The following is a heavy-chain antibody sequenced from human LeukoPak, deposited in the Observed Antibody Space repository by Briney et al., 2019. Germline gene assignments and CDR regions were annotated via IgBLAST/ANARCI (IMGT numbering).Heavy chain of an antibody. D-gene: IGHD5-18*01. CDR3: AVRYSYGHAADY. V-gene: IGHV1-2*02. Sequence: ASVKVSCKASGYTFTGYYMHWVRQAPGQGLEWMGWINPNSGGTNYAQKFQGRVTMTRDTSISTAYMELSRLRSDDTAVYYCAVRYSYGHAADYWGQGTLVTVSS. CDR1: GYTFTGYY. CDR2: INPNSGGT. J-gene: IGHJ4*02.